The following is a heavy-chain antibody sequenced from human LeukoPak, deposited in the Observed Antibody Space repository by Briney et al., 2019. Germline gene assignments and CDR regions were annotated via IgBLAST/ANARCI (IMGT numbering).Heavy chain of an antibody. CDR2: ITASGDST. V-gene: IGHV3-23*01. Sequence: GGSLRLSCAASGFTFSDYVMIWVRQAPGKGLEWVSGITASGDSTSYGDSVRGRFTMSRDNSKNTVYLQMNSLRVDDTAVYYCARRDIVVVVSASDYWGQGTLVTVSS. CDR3: ARRDIVVVVSASDY. D-gene: IGHD2-15*01. J-gene: IGHJ4*02. CDR1: GFTFSDYV.